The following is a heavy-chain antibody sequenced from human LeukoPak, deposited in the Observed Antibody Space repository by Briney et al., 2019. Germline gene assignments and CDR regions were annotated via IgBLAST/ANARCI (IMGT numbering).Heavy chain of an antibody. J-gene: IGHJ4*02. Sequence: PGGSLRLSCAVSGITLSNYGMSWVRQAPGKGLEWVAGLSGSGGGTNYADSVQGRFTISRDKPKNTLYLQMNSLRAEDTAVYFCAKRGVVIRVFLVGFHKEAYCFDSWGQGALVTVSS. CDR3: AKRGVVIRVFLVGFHKEAYCFDS. D-gene: IGHD3-10*01. CDR2: LSGSGGGT. V-gene: IGHV3-23*01. CDR1: GITLSNYG.